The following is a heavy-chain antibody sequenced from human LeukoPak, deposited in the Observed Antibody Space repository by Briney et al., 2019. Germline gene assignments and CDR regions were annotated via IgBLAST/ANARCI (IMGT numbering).Heavy chain of an antibody. J-gene: IGHJ4*02. D-gene: IGHD6-13*01. Sequence: GGSLRLSCAASGFTFSTYSMNWVRQAPGQGLEWVSYISSSSSIIYYVDSVKGRFTISRDNAKNSLYLQMNSLRDEDTAVYYCARTRFSSSGEGYYFDYWGQGTLVTVSS. CDR3: ARTRFSSSGEGYYFDY. V-gene: IGHV3-48*02. CDR1: GFTFSTYS. CDR2: ISSSSSII.